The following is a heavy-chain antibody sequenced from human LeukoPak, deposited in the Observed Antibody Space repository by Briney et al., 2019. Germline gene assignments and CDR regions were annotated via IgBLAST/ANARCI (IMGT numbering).Heavy chain of an antibody. CDR3: ARAYCSSTSCYTKLGFDY. V-gene: IGHV4-39*01. D-gene: IGHD2-2*02. J-gene: IGHJ4*02. Sequence: PSETLSLTCTVSGGSISSSSYYWGWIRQPPGKGLEWIGSIYYSGSTYYNPSLKSRVTISVDTSKNQFSLKLSSVTAADTAVYYCARAYCSSTSCYTKLGFDYWGQGTLVTVSS. CDR1: GGSISSSSYY. CDR2: IYYSGST.